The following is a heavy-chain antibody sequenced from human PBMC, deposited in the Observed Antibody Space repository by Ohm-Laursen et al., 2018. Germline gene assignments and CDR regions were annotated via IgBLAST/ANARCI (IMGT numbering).Heavy chain of an antibody. CDR1: SGSISSYY. V-gene: IGHV4-59*08. Sequence: GTLSLTCTVSSGSISSYYWSWIRQPPGKGLEWIGYISYSGNTNYNPSLKSRATMSVDTSKNQFSLKVNSVTAADTAIYYCATTTMDTSGWYGNYFDSWGQGALVTVSS. D-gene: IGHD6-19*01. CDR3: ATTTMDTSGWYGNYFDS. J-gene: IGHJ4*02. CDR2: ISYSGNT.